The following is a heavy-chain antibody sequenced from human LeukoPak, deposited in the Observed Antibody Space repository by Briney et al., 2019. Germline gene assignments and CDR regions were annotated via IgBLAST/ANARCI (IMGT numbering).Heavy chain of an antibody. CDR1: GGSFSGYY. J-gene: IGHJ6*03. D-gene: IGHD2-15*01. CDR3: ARVRCSGGSCPYYYYYYYMDV. V-gene: IGHV4-34*01. CDR2: INNSGST. Sequence: PSETLSLTCVVSGGSFSGYYWSWIRQPPGKGLEWIGEINNSGSTNYNPSLKSRVTISVDTSKNQFSLKVSSVTAADTAVYYCARVRCSGGSCPYYYYYYYMDVWGKGTTVTISS.